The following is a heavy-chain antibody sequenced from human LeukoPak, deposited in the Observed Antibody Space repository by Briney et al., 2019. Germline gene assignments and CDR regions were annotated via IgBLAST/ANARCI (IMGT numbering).Heavy chain of an antibody. D-gene: IGHD2-2*02. CDR2: INPNSGGT. CDR1: GYTFTGYY. CDR3: ARDGCSSTSCYNNWFDP. V-gene: IGHV1-2*02. Sequence: ASVKVSCKASGYTFTGYYMHWVRQAPGQGLEWMGWINPNSGGTNYAQKFQGRVTMTRDTSISTAYMELSRLRSDDTAVYYCARDGCSSTSCYNNWFDPWGQGTLVTVSS. J-gene: IGHJ5*02.